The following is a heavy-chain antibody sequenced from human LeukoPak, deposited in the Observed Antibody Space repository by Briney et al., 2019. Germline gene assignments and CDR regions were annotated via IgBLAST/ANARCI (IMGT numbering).Heavy chain of an antibody. V-gene: IGHV3-30*02. CDR1: GFNFSSYG. Sequence: GGSLRLSCAASGFNFSSYGMHWVRQAPGKGLEWVAFIRYDGSNKYYADSVKGRFTISRDNSKNTLYLQMNSLRAEDTAVYYCANGPATVYNWFDPWGQGTLVTVSS. CDR2: IRYDGSNK. CDR3: ANGPATVYNWFDP. D-gene: IGHD2-2*01. J-gene: IGHJ5*02.